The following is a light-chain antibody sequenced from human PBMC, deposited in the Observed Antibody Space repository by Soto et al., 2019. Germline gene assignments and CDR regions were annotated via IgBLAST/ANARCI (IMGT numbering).Light chain of an antibody. CDR3: GSYAGSNTFV. V-gene: IGLV2-8*01. CDR2: EVS. CDR1: SSDVGAHNF. J-gene: IGLJ1*01. Sequence: QSVLTQPPSASGSPGQSVTISCTGTSSDVGAHNFVSWYQQHPGKAPKLIISEVSKRPSGVPDRFSGSKSGNTASLTVSGLQAEDEAEYHCGSYAGSNTFVXGTGTQLTVL.